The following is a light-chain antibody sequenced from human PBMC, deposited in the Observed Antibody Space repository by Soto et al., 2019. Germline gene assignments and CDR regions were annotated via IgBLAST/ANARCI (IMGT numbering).Light chain of an antibody. J-gene: IGLJ1*01. CDR3: CLYAGSYTSV. CDR2: DVS. Sequence: QSALTQPRSVSGSPGQSVTISCTGTSSDVGGYNYVSWYQQHPGKAPKLMIYDVSKRPSGVPDRFSGSKSGNTASLTISGLQAEDEADYYCCLYAGSYTSVFGTGTKLTVL. CDR1: SSDVGGYNY. V-gene: IGLV2-11*01.